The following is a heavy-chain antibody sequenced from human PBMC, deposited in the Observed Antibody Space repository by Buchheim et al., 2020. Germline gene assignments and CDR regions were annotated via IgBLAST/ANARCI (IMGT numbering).Heavy chain of an antibody. CDR3: ARSDPYYDILTGYYNLEFDY. V-gene: IGHV1-69*06. J-gene: IGHJ4*02. Sequence: QVQLVQSGAEVKKPGSSVKVSCKASGGTFSSYAISWVRQAPGQGLEWMGGIIPIFGTANYAQKFQGRVTITADKSTSTAYMELSSLRSEDTAVYYCARSDPYYDILTGYYNLEFDYWGQGTL. CDR2: IIPIFGTA. D-gene: IGHD3-9*01. CDR1: GGTFSSYA.